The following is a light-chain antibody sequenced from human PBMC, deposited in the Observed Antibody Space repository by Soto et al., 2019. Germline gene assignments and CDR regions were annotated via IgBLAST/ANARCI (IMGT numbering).Light chain of an antibody. CDR1: QDISNY. V-gene: IGKV1-27*01. J-gene: IGKJ4*01. CDR3: QKYNSAPHT. Sequence: DIQMTQSPSSLSASVGDRVTITCRTSQDISNYLAWYQQKPGKVPKLLIYAASTLQSGVPSRFSGGGSGTDFSLTICSLQPEDVAAYYRQKYNSAPHTFGGGTKVEIQ. CDR2: AAS.